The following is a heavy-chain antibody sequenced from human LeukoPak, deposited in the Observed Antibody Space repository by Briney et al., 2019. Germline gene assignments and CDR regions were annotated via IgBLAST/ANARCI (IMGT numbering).Heavy chain of an antibody. CDR2: MNPNSGNT. Sequence: GASVKVSFKASGYTFTSYDINWVRQATGQGLEWMGWMNPNSGNTGYAQKFQGRVTITRNTSISTAYMELSSLRSEDTAVYYCARGLIAARLLDYWGQGTLVTVSS. CDR1: GYTFTSYD. CDR3: ARGLIAARLLDY. J-gene: IGHJ4*02. D-gene: IGHD6-6*01. V-gene: IGHV1-8*03.